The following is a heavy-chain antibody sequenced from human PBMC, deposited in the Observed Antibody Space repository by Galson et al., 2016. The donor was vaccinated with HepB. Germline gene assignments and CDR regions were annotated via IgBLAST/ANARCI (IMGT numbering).Heavy chain of an antibody. J-gene: IGHJ4*02. Sequence: IGEIYHSGTSNYNPSLKSRVTISVDKSKNQFSLRLTSVTAADTAIYYCAAFDFWNGYGYWGQGILVSVSP. V-gene: IGHV4-4*02. D-gene: IGHD3-3*01. CDR2: IYHSGTS. CDR3: AAFDFWNGYGY.